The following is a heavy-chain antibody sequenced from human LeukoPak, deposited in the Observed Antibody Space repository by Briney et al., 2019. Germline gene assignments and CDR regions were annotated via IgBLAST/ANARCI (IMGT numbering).Heavy chain of an antibody. Sequence: ASVKVSCKASGYTFTSYDINWVRQATGQGLEWMGWMNPNSGNTGYAQKFQGRVTITRNTSISTAYRELSSLRSEDTAVYYCAKSEIIAAAGAPFDYWGQGTLVTVSS. D-gene: IGHD6-13*01. V-gene: IGHV1-8*03. CDR1: GYTFTSYD. CDR3: AKSEIIAAAGAPFDY. CDR2: MNPNSGNT. J-gene: IGHJ4*02.